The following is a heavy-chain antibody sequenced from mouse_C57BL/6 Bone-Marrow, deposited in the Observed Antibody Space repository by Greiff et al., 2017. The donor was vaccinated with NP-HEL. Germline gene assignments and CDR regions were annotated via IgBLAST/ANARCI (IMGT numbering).Heavy chain of an antibody. CDR1: GYTFTDYY. CDR2: INPYNGGT. CDR3: AREERYGSSYGGYAMDY. V-gene: IGHV1-19*01. D-gene: IGHD1-1*01. J-gene: IGHJ4*01. Sequence: EVQLQQSGPVLVKPGASVKMSCTASGYTFTDYYMNWVKQSHGKSLEWIGVINPYNGGTSYNQKFKGKATLTVDKSSSTAYMELNSLTSEDSAVYYCAREERYGSSYGGYAMDYWGQGTSVTVAS.